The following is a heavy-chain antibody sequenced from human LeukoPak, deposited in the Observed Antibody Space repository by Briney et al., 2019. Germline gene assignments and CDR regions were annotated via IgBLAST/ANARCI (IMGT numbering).Heavy chain of an antibody. J-gene: IGHJ6*02. Sequence: PSETLSLTCTVSGGSISSYYWSWIRQPPGKGLEWIGYIYYSGSTKYNPSLKSRVTISVDTSKNQFSLKLSSVTAADTAVYYCAQGGSGRYYYYYYGMDVWGQGTTVTVSS. CDR3: AQGGSGRYYYYYYGMDV. V-gene: IGHV4-59*12. D-gene: IGHD3-10*01. CDR1: GGSISSYY. CDR2: IYYSGST.